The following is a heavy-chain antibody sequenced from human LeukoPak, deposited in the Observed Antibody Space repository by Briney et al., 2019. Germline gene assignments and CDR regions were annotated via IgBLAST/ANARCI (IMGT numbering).Heavy chain of an antibody. D-gene: IGHD1-26*01. V-gene: IGHV4-61*10. J-gene: IGHJ5*02. CDR2: IYYTGST. CDR3: ARGGNYWPQWWFDP. CDR1: GGSISSNSYY. Sequence: SETLSLTCTVSGGSISSNSYYWSWIRQPAGKGLEWIGYIYYTGSTSYNPSLKSRVTMSLDASKNQFSLELNSVTPADTAVYYCARGGNYWPQWWFDPWGRGTLVSVSS.